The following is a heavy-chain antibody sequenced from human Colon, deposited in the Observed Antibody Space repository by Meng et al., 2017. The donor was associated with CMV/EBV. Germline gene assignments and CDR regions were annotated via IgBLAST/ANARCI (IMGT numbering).Heavy chain of an antibody. CDR2: IRSKAYGGTT. CDR1: GFRFSDYA. CDR3: TRDPGYCSSTSCYTPNYYYGMDV. Sequence: GGSLRLSCAASGFRFSDYAIHWVRQAPGKGLEWVGFIRSKAYGGTTEYAASVKGRFTISRDDSKSIAYLQMNSLKTEDTAVYYCTRDPGYCSSTSCYTPNYYYGMDVWGQGTTVTVSS. D-gene: IGHD2-2*02. V-gene: IGHV3-49*04. J-gene: IGHJ6*02.